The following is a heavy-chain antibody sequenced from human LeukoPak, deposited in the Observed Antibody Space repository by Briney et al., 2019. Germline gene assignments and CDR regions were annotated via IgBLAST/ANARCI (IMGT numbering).Heavy chain of an antibody. Sequence: SETLSLTCAVSGYSISSNYYWGWIRQPPGKGLEWIGTIYYGGTNYYNPSLKSRVTISVDTSKNQFSLNLNSVTAADTAVYYCAYGSNSAADHWGQGTLVTVSS. D-gene: IGHD4-23*01. CDR1: GYSISSNYY. CDR3: AYGSNSAADH. V-gene: IGHV4-38-2*01. CDR2: IYYGGTN. J-gene: IGHJ4*02.